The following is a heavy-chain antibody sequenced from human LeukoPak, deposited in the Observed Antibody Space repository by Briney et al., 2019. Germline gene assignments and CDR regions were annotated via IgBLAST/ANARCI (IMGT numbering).Heavy chain of an antibody. CDR1: GGSFSGYY. J-gene: IGHJ6*02. CDR2: INHSGST. CDR3: ARLVRIVVVPAAIRYYYYGMDV. D-gene: IGHD2-2*02. Sequence: SETLSLTCAVYGGSFSGYYWSWIRQPPGKGLEWTGEINHSGSTNYNPSLKSRVTISVDTSKNQFSLKLSSVTAADTAVYYCARLVRIVVVPAAIRYYYYGMDVWGQGTTVAVSS. V-gene: IGHV4-34*01.